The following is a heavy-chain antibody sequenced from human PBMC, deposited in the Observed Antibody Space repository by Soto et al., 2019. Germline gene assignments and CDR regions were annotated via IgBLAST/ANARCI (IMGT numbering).Heavy chain of an antibody. Sequence: GGSLRLSCAASGFTFSSYWMSWVRQAPGKGLEWVANIKQDGSEKYYVDSVKGRFTISRDNAKNSLYLQMNSLRAEDTAVYYCARVVGGYDFWSGYYTRDHYYYYYMDVWGKGTTVTVSS. V-gene: IGHV3-7*01. CDR3: ARVVGGYDFWSGYYTRDHYYYYYMDV. J-gene: IGHJ6*03. CDR1: GFTFSSYW. D-gene: IGHD3-3*01. CDR2: IKQDGSEK.